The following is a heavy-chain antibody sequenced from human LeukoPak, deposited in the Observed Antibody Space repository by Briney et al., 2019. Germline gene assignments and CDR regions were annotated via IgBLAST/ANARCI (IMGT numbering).Heavy chain of an antibody. CDR3: AKVLAVTSYGAKSVFDH. Sequence: GGSLRLSCALSGFTFSNYGMHWVRQAPGKGLECVAFIWYDGSNKYYADSVKGRFTISRDNSKNTVYLQMNSLRAEDTAVYYCAKVLAVTSYGAKSVFDHWGQGTLVTVSS. V-gene: IGHV3-30*02. D-gene: IGHD4-23*01. J-gene: IGHJ4*02. CDR1: GFTFSNYG. CDR2: IWYDGSNK.